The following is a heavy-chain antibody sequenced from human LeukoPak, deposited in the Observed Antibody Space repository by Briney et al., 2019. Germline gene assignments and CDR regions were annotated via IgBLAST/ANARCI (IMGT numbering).Heavy chain of an antibody. Sequence: SETLSLTSTVSGGSISSSSYYCGWLRQPPGKGLEGIGSIYYSESTYYNPSLKSRVTISVDTSKNQFSLKLSSVTAADTAVYYCARDLTSSMMHANWFDPWGQGTLVTVSS. V-gene: IGHV4-39*07. J-gene: IGHJ5*02. CDR1: GGSISSSSYY. D-gene: IGHD3-22*01. CDR3: ARDLTSSMMHANWFDP. CDR2: IYYSEST.